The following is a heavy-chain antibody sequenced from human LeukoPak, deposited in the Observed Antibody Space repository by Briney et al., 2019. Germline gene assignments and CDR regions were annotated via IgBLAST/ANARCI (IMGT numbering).Heavy chain of an antibody. V-gene: IGHV1-18*01. CDR3: ARDPLWYYYDSSHCPFDY. J-gene: IGHJ4*02. CDR2: ISAYNGNT. Sequence: ASVKVSCKASGYTFTSYGISWVRQAPGQGLEWMGWISAYNGNTNYAQKLQGRVTMTTDTSTSIAYMELRSLRSDDTAVYFCARDPLWYYYDSSHCPFDYWGQGTLVTVSS. CDR1: GYTFTSYG. D-gene: IGHD3-22*01.